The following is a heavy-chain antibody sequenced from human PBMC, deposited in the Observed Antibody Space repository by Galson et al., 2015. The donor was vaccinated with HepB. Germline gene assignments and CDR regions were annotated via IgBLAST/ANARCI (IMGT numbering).Heavy chain of an antibody. Sequence: SLRLSCAASGFTFSSYCMHWVRQAPGKGLEWVADISHDGSNKYYADSVKGRFTISRDNSKNTLYLQMNSLRAEDTAVYYCANDFVAWVSGEYGMDVWGQGTLVTVSS. D-gene: IGHD3-10*01. V-gene: IGHV3-30*18. J-gene: IGHJ6*02. CDR1: GFTFSSYC. CDR2: ISHDGSNK. CDR3: ANDFVAWVSGEYGMDV.